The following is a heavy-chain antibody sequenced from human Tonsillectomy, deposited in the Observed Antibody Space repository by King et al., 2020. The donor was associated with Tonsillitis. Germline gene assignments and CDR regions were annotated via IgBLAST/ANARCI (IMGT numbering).Heavy chain of an antibody. J-gene: IGHJ4*02. CDR3: TTERAYYYDSSGYPDY. CDR2: IKSKTDGGRT. D-gene: IGHD3-22*01. Sequence: QLVQSGGGLVKPGGSLRLSCAASGFTFSNAWMSWVRQAPGKGLEWVGRIKSKTDGGRTDYAASVKGRFTISRDDSKNTLYLQMNSLKTEDTAVYYCTTERAYYYDSSGYPDYWGQGTLVTVSS. CDR1: GFTFSNAW. V-gene: IGHV3-15*01.